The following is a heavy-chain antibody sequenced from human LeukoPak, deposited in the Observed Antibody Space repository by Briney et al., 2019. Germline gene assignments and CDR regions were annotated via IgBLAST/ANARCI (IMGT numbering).Heavy chain of an antibody. D-gene: IGHD2-2*01. CDR1: GASVSSVDYY. J-gene: IGHJ4*02. CDR3: ARHRYCNSSSCYAFDY. CDR2: MDYSGSN. V-gene: IGHV4-61*08. Sequence: SETLSLTCSVSGASVSSVDYYWSWIRQSPGKGLEWIGYMDYSGSNSRYNPSLKIQVTISLDTAKNQSSLKLTSVTAADAAVYYCARHRYCNSSSCYAFDYWGQGTLVTVSS.